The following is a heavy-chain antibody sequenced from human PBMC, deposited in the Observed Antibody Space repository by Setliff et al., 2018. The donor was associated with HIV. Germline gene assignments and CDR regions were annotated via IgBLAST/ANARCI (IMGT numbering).Heavy chain of an antibody. Sequence: PVGSLRLSCAASGFTFKTYWMHWVRQVPGKGLVWVSRINSDGSTTSYADSVKGRFTISRDNAKNTLHLQMNSLRAEDTAVYYCARGTSGSYGGFDYWGQAILVTVSS. CDR1: GFTFKTYW. CDR3: ARGTSGSYGGFDY. CDR2: INSDGSTT. J-gene: IGHJ4*02. V-gene: IGHV3-74*01. D-gene: IGHD1-26*01.